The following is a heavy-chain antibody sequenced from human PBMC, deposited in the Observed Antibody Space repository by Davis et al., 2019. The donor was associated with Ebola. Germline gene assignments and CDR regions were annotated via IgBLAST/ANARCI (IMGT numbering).Heavy chain of an antibody. CDR2: IDHSGRS. D-gene: IGHD3-22*01. CDR1: GGSFSNYY. Sequence: PSETLSLTCGVSGGSFSNYYWTWIRQPPGKGLEWIGEIDHSGRSNYNPSLTSRVTVSVDTSTNQFSLKLSTVTAADTAVYYCARSITMIEDAFDIWGQGTMVTVSS. V-gene: IGHV4-34*01. J-gene: IGHJ3*02. CDR3: ARSITMIEDAFDI.